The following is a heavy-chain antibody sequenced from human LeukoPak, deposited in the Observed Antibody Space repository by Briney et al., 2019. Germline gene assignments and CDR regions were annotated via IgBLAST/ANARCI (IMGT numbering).Heavy chain of an antibody. J-gene: IGHJ4*02. Sequence: SETLSLTCAVYGGSFSGYYWSWIRQPPGKGLEWIGEINHSGSTNYNPSLKSRVTISVDTSKNQFSLKLSSVTAADTAVYYCALLVGATPYYFDYWGQGTLVTASS. CDR1: GGSFSGYY. CDR3: ALLVGATPYYFDY. CDR2: INHSGST. D-gene: IGHD1-26*01. V-gene: IGHV4-34*01.